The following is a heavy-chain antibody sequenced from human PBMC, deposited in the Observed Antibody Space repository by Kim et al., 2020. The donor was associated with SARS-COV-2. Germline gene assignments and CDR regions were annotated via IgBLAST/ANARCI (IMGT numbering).Heavy chain of an antibody. V-gene: IGHV1-46*01. CDR3: ARSGSYAPNDY. D-gene: IGHD1-26*01. J-gene: IGHJ4*02. Sequence: TSYAQKFQGAVTMTRDTSTSTVYMELSSLRSEDTAVYYCARSGSYAPNDYWGQGTLVTVSS. CDR2: T.